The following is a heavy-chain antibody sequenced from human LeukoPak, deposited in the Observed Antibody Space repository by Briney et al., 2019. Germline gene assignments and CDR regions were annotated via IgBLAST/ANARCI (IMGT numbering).Heavy chain of an antibody. CDR2: VHLNGAT. D-gene: IGHD1-26*01. Sequence: PSGTLSLTGGVSGGSIITTNWWSWVRQPPGKGLEWIGEVHLNGATNYNPSLESRVSMSIDKSKNQLSLKLSSVTAADTATYYCTRESGAFSPFGFWGQGTLVTVSS. V-gene: IGHV4-4*02. CDR3: TRESGAFSPFGF. CDR1: GGSIITTNW. J-gene: IGHJ4*02.